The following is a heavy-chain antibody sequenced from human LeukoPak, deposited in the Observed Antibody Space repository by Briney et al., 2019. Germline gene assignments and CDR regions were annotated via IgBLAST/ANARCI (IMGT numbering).Heavy chain of an antibody. V-gene: IGHV1-69*13. CDR3: ARGAGGIDAFDI. D-gene: IGHD1-26*01. Sequence: ASVTVSCTASGGTFSSYAISWVRQAPGQGLEWMGGIIPIFGTANYAQKFQGRVTITADESTSTAYMELSSLRSEDTAVYYCARGAGGIDAFDIWGQGTMVTVSS. J-gene: IGHJ3*02. CDR1: GGTFSSYA. CDR2: IIPIFGTA.